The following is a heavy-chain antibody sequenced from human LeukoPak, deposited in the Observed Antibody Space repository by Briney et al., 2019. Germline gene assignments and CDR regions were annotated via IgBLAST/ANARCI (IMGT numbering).Heavy chain of an antibody. CDR3: ARRDTYDYDSSGYYTNDY. CDR2: MYYTGST. CDR1: GGSISSSNYY. Sequence: SETLSLTCTVSGGSISSSNYYWDWIRQPPGKGLVWIGSMYYTGSTYYNPSLKSRVTISLDTSKNQFSLKLNSVTAADTAVYYCARRDTYDYDSSGYYTNDYWGQGTLVTVSS. V-gene: IGHV4-39*01. J-gene: IGHJ4*02. D-gene: IGHD3-22*01.